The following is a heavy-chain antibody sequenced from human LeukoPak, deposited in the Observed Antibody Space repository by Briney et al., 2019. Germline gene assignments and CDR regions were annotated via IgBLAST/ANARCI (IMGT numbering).Heavy chain of an antibody. V-gene: IGHV3-30-3*01. J-gene: IGHJ3*02. CDR1: GFTFSSYA. CDR3: VFEGRADAFDI. Sequence: GGSLRLSCAASGFTFSSYAMHWVRQAPGKGLEWVAVISYDGNNKYYADSVKGRFTISRDNSKNTLYLQMNSLRAEDTAVYYCVFEGRADAFDIWGQGTMVTVSS. CDR2: ISYDGNNK. D-gene: IGHD3-10*01.